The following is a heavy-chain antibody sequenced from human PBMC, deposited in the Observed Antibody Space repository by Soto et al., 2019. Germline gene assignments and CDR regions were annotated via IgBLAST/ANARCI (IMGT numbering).Heavy chain of an antibody. Sequence: PGGSLRLSCGSSGFHFATYAMGWVRQASGKGLEWVSGISRSGGRTYYADSVRGRFTISRDNSKNTLYLQMNGLRDDDTAVYYCVKVANVGVVTEYFDYWGQGSLVTVSS. CDR1: GFHFATYA. V-gene: IGHV3-23*01. CDR2: ISRSGGRT. J-gene: IGHJ4*02. D-gene: IGHD3-3*01. CDR3: VKVANVGVVTEYFDY.